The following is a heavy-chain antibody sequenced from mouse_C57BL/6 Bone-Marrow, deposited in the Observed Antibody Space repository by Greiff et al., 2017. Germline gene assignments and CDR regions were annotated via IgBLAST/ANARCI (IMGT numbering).Heavy chain of an antibody. CDR1: GYTFTSYW. J-gene: IGHJ4*01. V-gene: IGHV1-50*01. D-gene: IGHD1-1*01. Sequence: VQLQQPGAELVKPGASVKLSCKASGYTFTSYWMQWVKQRPGQGLEWIGEIDPSDSYTNYNQKFKGKATLTVDTSSSTAYMQLSSLTSDDSAVYYCAREDGSSSYYAMDYWGQGTSVTVSS. CDR3: AREDGSSSYYAMDY. CDR2: IDPSDSYT.